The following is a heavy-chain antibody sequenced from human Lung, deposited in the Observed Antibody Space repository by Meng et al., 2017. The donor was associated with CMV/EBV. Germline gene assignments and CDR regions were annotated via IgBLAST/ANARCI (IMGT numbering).Heavy chain of an antibody. CDR3: AGEWETAENLGGIIGH. D-gene: IGHD2/OR15-2a*01. Sequence: GSLRLXCTVSSESISSRTYYWGWFRQPPGKGLEWIGSIYYNGNTFYNPSLKSRVTISLDTSKNQFTLKQSSVTAADTAVYYCAGEWETAENLGGIIGHXGQGXLVTVSS. J-gene: IGHJ5*02. V-gene: IGHV4-39*06. CDR1: SESISSRTYY. CDR2: IYYNGNT.